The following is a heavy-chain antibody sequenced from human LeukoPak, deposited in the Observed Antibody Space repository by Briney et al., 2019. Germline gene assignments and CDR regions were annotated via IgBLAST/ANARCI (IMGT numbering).Heavy chain of an antibody. CDR2: THVVSGE. CDR1: GFTVGTNF. CDR3: ANRGS. V-gene: IGHV3-66*02. J-gene: IGHJ4*02. Sequence: GGSLRLSCAASGFTVGTNFMTWVRQAPGKGLVWVSMTHVVSGEFYADSVKGRFTLSSDDSKNTLYLHMNSLRTEDTAVYYCANRGSWGQGTLVTVSS.